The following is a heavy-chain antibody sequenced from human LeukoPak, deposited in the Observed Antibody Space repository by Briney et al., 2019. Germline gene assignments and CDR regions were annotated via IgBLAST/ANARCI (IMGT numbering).Heavy chain of an antibody. CDR2: INPNSGGT. J-gene: IGHJ4*02. V-gene: IGHV1-2*06. CDR1: GYTFTGYY. Sequence: ASVKVSCKASGYTFTGYYMHWVRQAPGQGLEWMGRINPNSGGTNYAQKFQGRVIMTRDTSISTAYMELLRSDDTAVYYCASEGPGDLAYWGQGNLVSVYS. CDR3: ASEGPGDLAY. D-gene: IGHD4-17*01.